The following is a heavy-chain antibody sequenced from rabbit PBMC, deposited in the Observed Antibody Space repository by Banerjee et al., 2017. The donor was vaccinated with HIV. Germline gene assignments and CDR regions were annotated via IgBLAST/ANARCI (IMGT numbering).Heavy chain of an antibody. CDR2: IYDGSSGST. Sequence: QEQLVESGGGLVQPEGSPTLTCTASGFSFSNNYWICWVRQAPGKGLEWIACIYDGSSGSTYYASWAKGRFTISKTSSTTVTLQMTSLTAADTATYFCARNGGFGVDGYALFNLWGPGTLVTVS. D-gene: IGHD6-1*01. CDR1: GFSFSNNYW. J-gene: IGHJ4*01. V-gene: IGHV1S45*01. CDR3: ARNGGFGVDGYALFNL.